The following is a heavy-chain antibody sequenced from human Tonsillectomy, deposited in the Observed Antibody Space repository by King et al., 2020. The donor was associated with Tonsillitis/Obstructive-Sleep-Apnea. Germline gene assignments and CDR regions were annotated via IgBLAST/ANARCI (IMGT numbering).Heavy chain of an antibody. Sequence: VQLQESGPGLVKPSQTLSLTCTVSGGSINTGGYYWSWLRQFPGKGLEWIGYIYHSGSTYHNPSLRSRVTISLDTSKNQFSLKLNSVTAADTAVYYCASHVIGGGAPPPMRFDSGGQGTLVTVSS. V-gene: IGHV4-31*03. CDR1: GGSINTGGYY. CDR2: IYHSGST. D-gene: IGHD2-15*01. J-gene: IGHJ5*01. CDR3: ASHVIGGGAPPPMRFDS.